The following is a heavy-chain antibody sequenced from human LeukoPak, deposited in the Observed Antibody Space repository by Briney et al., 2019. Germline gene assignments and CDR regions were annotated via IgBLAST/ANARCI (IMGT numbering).Heavy chain of an antibody. CDR3: ARVALWFGSYFDY. CDR2: ISSNGGST. CDR1: GFTFSSYA. D-gene: IGHD3-10*01. Sequence: GGSLRLSCAASGFTFSSYAMHWVRQARGKGLEYVSAISSNGGSTYYANSVKGRFTISRDNSKNTLYLQMGSLRAEDMAVYYCARVALWFGSYFDYWGQGTLVTVSS. V-gene: IGHV3-64*01. J-gene: IGHJ4*02.